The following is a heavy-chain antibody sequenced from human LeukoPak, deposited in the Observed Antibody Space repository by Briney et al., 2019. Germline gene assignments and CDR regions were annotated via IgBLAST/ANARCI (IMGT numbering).Heavy chain of an antibody. CDR1: GGSFSGYY. D-gene: IGHD6-19*01. CDR3: ERSGWYYFDY. Sequence: PSETLSLTCAVYGGSFSGYYWNWIRQPPGKGLEWIGEINHSGATNYNPSHKSRVTVSVDTSKNQFSLRLSSVTAADTALYYCERSGWYYFDYWGQGALVTVSS. J-gene: IGHJ4*02. V-gene: IGHV4-34*01. CDR2: INHSGAT.